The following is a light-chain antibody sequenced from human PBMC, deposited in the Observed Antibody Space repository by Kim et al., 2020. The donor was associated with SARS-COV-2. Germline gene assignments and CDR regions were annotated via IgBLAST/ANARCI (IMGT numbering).Light chain of an antibody. CDR2: AAS. CDR3: QQSYTISLT. Sequence: GDRVTITCRASQSISAYLNWYQQKPGRAPKLLISAASSLQTGVPSRFSGSGSGTDFSLTISRLAPEDFATYYCQQSYTISLTFG. J-gene: IGKJ4*01. V-gene: IGKV1-39*01. CDR1: QSISAY.